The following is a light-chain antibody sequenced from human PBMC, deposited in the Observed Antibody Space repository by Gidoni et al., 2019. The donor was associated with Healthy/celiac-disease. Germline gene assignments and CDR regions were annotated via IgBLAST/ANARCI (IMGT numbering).Light chain of an antibody. V-gene: IGKV1-39*01. CDR3: QQSYSTPQT. CDR1: QSISSY. J-gene: IGKJ2*01. Sequence: DIQITRSPPSLPASVGDRVTITCRASQSISSYLNWYQQKPGKAPKLLIFAASTLQSGAPSRLSGSGSGTDFTLTISSLQPEDFGTYYCQQSYSTPQTFGQGTRLEIK. CDR2: AAS.